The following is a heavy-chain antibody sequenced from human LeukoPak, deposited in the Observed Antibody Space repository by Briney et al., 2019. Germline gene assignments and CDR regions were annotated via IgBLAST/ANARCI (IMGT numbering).Heavy chain of an antibody. V-gene: IGHV3-15*04. CDR1: GFSFSDAW. CDR3: KVGPMFDY. CDR2: IESKTDGGTT. Sequence: GGSHRLSCAASGFSFSDAWMCWVRQIPGKGLEWVGRIESKTDGGTTDYAAPVKGRFTISRDDSKNTLYLQMNSLKTEDTAVYYCKVGPMFDYWGQGTLVTVSS. D-gene: IGHD1-26*01. J-gene: IGHJ4*02.